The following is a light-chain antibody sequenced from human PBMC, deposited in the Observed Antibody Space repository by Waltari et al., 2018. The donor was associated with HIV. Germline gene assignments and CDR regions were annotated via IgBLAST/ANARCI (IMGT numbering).Light chain of an antibody. Sequence: PQSPATLSVAPGERATGSCRASQSVSSHLAWYQQKSGQAPRLPIYGASSRATGIPARISGTGSGTEFTLTISSLQSEDFAVYYCQQYNNWPRTFGQGTKVEIK. CDR1: QSVSSH. CDR2: GAS. J-gene: IGKJ1*01. V-gene: IGKV3-15*01. CDR3: QQYNNWPRT.